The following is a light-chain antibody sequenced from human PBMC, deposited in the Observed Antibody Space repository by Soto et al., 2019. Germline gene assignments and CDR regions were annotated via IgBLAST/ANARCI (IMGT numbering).Light chain of an antibody. CDR3: QQSYSSPLT. CDR2: GAS. Sequence: DIQLTQSPSSLSTSVGDRATITCRASQSSSNYLNWYQHQPGRAPKLLIYGASTLHCGVPVRFSGSGSGTEFTLTISSLQPGDFATYYCQQSYSSPLTFGGGTKLEIK. V-gene: IGKV1-39*01. J-gene: IGKJ4*02. CDR1: QSSSNY.